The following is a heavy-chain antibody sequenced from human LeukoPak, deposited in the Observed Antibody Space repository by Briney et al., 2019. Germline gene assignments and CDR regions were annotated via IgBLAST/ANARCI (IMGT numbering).Heavy chain of an antibody. Sequence: SVTLSCKASGGTFSSYAISWVRQAPAQGLEWMGGIIPIFGTANYAQKFQGRGTITTDESTSTAYMELSSLRSEDTAVYYCARGKAAAIFSWFDPWGQGTLVTVSS. CDR2: IIPIFGTA. CDR1: GGTFSSYA. CDR3: ARGKAAAIFSWFDP. J-gene: IGHJ5*02. V-gene: IGHV1-69*05. D-gene: IGHD2-2*01.